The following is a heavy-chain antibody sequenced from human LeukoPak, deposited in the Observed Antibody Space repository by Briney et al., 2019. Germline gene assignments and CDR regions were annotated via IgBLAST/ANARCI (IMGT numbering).Heavy chain of an antibody. CDR2: IYTSGST. CDR3: ARGGPYCSGGGCYSRTSNWFDP. CDR1: GGSISSGRYY. V-gene: IGHV4-61*09. Sequence: SETLSLTCTVSGGSISSGRYYWSWIRQPAGKGLEWIGHIYTSGSTNYSPSLKSRVTISVDTSKNQFSLKLSSVTATDTAVYYCARGGPYCSGGGCYSRTSNWFDPWGQGTLVTVSS. D-gene: IGHD2-15*01. J-gene: IGHJ5*02.